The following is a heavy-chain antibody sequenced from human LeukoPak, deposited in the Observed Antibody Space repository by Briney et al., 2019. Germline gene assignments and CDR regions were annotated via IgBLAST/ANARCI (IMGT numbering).Heavy chain of an antibody. J-gene: IGHJ5*02. CDR2: VDNDGSST. CDR3: ARGNYGRFDP. D-gene: IGHD1-7*01. V-gene: IGHV3-74*01. Sequence: GSLRLSCAASGFTFGSYWMHWVRQAPGEGLVWVSRVDNDGSSTNYADSAKGRFTISRDNAKNTLYLQMSSLRAEDTAMYYCARGNYGRFDPWGQGTLVTVSS. CDR1: GFTFGSYW.